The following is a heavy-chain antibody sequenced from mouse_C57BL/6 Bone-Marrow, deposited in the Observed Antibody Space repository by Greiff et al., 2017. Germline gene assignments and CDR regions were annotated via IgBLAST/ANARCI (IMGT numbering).Heavy chain of an antibody. Sequence: QVQLQQPGAELVKPGASVKMSCKASGYTFTSYWITWVKQRPGQGLEWIGDIYPGSGSTNYNEKFKSKATLTVDTSSSTAYVQLSSMTSEDSAVYYCARGLRRILFDYWGQGTTLTVSS. D-gene: IGHD2-4*01. CDR1: GYTFTSYW. CDR3: ARGLRRILFDY. J-gene: IGHJ2*01. V-gene: IGHV1-55*01. CDR2: IYPGSGST.